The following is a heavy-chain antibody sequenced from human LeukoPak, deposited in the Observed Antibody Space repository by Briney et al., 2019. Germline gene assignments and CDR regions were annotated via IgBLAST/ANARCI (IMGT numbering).Heavy chain of an antibody. CDR1: GGSISSYY. D-gene: IGHD4-17*01. CDR2: IYHSGST. Sequence: SETLSLTCTVSGGSISSYYWSWIRQPPGKGLEWIGYIYHSGSTYYNPSLKSRVTIPVDRSKNQFSLKLSSVTAADTAVYYCARSSSFYGDYYFDYWGQGTLVTVSS. J-gene: IGHJ4*02. CDR3: ARSSSFYGDYYFDY. V-gene: IGHV4-30-2*01.